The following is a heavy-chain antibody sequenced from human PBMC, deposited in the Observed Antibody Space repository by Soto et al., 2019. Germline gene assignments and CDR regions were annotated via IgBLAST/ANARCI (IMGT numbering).Heavy chain of an antibody. Sequence: QVQLQESGPGLVKPSGTLSLTCAVSGGSISSSNWWSWVRQPPGKGLEWIGEIYHSGSTNYNTSLNSRVTISVDKSKNQFSLKLSSVTAADTAVYYCARDPDPATYYYDSSGYYGPYYGMDVWGQGTTVTVSS. CDR2: IYHSGST. J-gene: IGHJ6*02. V-gene: IGHV4-4*02. CDR1: GGSISSSNW. D-gene: IGHD3-22*01. CDR3: ARDPDPATYYYDSSGYYGPYYGMDV.